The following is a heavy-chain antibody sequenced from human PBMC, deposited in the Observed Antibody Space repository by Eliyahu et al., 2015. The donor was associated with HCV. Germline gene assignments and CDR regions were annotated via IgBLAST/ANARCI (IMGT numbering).Heavy chain of an antibody. CDR1: GFTXSSXW. D-gene: IGHD3-10*01. CDR3: ARAPTMVQGVLYGMDV. CDR2: IKQDGSEK. Sequence: EVQLVESGGGLVQPGGSLRLSCAASGFTXSSXWMSWVRQAPGKGLEWVANIKQDGSEKYYVDSVKGRFTISRDNAKNSLYLQMNSLRAEDTAVYYCARAPTMVQGVLYGMDVWGKGTTVTVSS. V-gene: IGHV3-7*01. J-gene: IGHJ6*04.